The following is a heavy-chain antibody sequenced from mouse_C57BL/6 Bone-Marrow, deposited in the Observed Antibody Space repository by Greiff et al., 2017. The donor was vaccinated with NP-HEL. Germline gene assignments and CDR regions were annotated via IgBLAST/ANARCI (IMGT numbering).Heavy chain of an antibody. J-gene: IGHJ2*01. D-gene: IGHD3-2*02. V-gene: IGHV14-4*01. CDR2: IDPENGDT. CDR1: GFNIKDDY. CDR3: TTSSGYRGGFDY. Sequence: EVKLQESGAELVRPGASVKLSCTASGFNIKDDYMHWVKQRPEQGLEWIGWIDPENGDTEYASKFQGKATITADTSSNTAYLQLSSLTSEDTAVYYCTTSSGYRGGFDYWGQGTTLTVSS.